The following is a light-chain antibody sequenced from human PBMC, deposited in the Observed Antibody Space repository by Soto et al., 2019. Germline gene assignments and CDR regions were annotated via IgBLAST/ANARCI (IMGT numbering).Light chain of an antibody. V-gene: IGLV2-14*01. J-gene: IGLJ3*02. CDR1: SSDVGSYNY. CDR2: DVS. Sequence: QSALTQPASVSGSPGQSITISCTGTSSDVGSYNYVSWYQQYPGKAPKLMIYDVSNRPSGVSYRFSGSKSGNTASLTISGLQAEDEADYYCQTWVTGIQVFGGGTKLTVL. CDR3: QTWVTGIQV.